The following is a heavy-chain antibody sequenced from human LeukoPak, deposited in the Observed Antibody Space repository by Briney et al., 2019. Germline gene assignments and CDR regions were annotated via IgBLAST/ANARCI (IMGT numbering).Heavy chain of an antibody. CDR3: ARGFRSVTTWGYFDY. J-gene: IGHJ4*02. CDR1: GFTVSTNY. CDR2: IYSGGGT. D-gene: IGHD4-17*01. Sequence: TGGSLRLSCAPSGFTVSTNYMSWVRQAPGKGLEWVSLIYSGGGTYYADSVKGRFTISRDNSRNALSLQMNSLRVDDTAVYYCARGFRSVTTWGYFDYWGQGALVTVSS. V-gene: IGHV3-66*01.